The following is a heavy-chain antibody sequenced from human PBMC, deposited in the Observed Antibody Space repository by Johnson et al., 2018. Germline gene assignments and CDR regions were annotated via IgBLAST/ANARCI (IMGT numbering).Heavy chain of an antibody. CDR2: ISGSAVRP. Sequence: QVQLVQSGGGLVKPGGSLRLSCAASGFSFSDYYMSWVRQAPGKGLEWLAYISGSAVRPYYAASVKGRFTISRASAKNSLFLQMNGLRDEATAVYYCARDLLAVLPDYTFIGLDVWGQGTTVTVSS. CDR3: ARDLLAVLPDYTFIGLDV. J-gene: IGHJ6*02. V-gene: IGHV3-11*01. CDR1: GFSFSDYY. D-gene: IGHD1-14*01.